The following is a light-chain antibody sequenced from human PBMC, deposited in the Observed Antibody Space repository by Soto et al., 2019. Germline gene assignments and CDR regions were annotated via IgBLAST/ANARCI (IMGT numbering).Light chain of an antibody. CDR2: GVS. J-gene: IGKJ1*01. V-gene: IGKV3-15*01. CDR1: QNVRTN. CDR3: QQYNRWPGT. Sequence: IVMTQSPATLSVSPGERATLSCRASQNVRTNLAWYQQRPGQVLRLLIYGVSTRATGIPVRFSGSGSGTEFTLTISSLQSEDFAVYYCQQYNRWPGTFGPGTKVEIK.